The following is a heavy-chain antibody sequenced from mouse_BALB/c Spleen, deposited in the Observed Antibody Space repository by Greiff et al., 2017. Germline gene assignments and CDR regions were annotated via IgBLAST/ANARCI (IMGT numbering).Heavy chain of an antibody. CDR3: ARKLGRVDYYAMDY. Sequence: EVKVEESGPSLVKPSQTLSLTCSVTGDSITSGYWNWIRKFPGNKLEYMGYISYSGSTYYNPSLKSRISITRDTSKNQYYLQLNSVTTEDTATYYCARKLGRVDYYAMDYWGQGTSVTVSS. D-gene: IGHD4-1*01. V-gene: IGHV3-8*02. CDR2: ISYSGST. J-gene: IGHJ4*01. CDR1: GDSITSGY.